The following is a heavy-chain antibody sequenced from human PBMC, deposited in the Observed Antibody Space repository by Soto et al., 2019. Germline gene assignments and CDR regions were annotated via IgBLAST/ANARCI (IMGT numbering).Heavy chain of an antibody. CDR2: IIPISGTA. V-gene: IGHV1-69*01. CDR3: ARSQGSSTSLEIYYYYSYGMDV. CDR1: GGTFSSYA. D-gene: IGHD2-2*01. Sequence: QVQLVQSGAEVKKPGSSVKVSCKASGGTFSSYAISWVRQAPGQGLEWMGGIIPISGTANYAQKFQGRVTITADESTSTAYMELSSLRSEDTAVYYCARSQGSSTSLEIYYYYSYGMDVWGQGNTVTVSS. J-gene: IGHJ6*02.